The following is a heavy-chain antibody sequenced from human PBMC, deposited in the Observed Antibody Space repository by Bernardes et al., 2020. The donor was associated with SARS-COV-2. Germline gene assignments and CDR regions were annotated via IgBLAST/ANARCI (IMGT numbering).Heavy chain of an antibody. Sequence: GGSLRPSCAASGFTFSDYYMNWIRQAPGKGLEWVSYISGSTIYTNYADSVKGRFTISRDNAKKSLYLQMNSLRAEDSAVYYCARDLGGEDAFDIWGQGTMVIVSS. V-gene: IGHV3-11*05. CDR2: ISGSTIYT. CDR1: GFTFSDYY. J-gene: IGHJ3*02. CDR3: ARDLGGEDAFDI. D-gene: IGHD3-16*01.